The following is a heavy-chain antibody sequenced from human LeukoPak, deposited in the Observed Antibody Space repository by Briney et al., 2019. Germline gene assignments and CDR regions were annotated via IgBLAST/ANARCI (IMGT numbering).Heavy chain of an antibody. CDR1: GGSISSSTYY. CDR2: IYYRGST. V-gene: IGHV4-39*01. J-gene: IGHJ5*02. D-gene: IGHD3-10*01. Sequence: KTSETLSLTCTVSGGSISSSTYYWGWIRQPPGRGLEWIGTIYYRGSTYYNPSLKSRVTISVDTSNNQFSLRLSSVTAADTAVYYCAILGTGSSWGQGTWSPSPQ. CDR3: AILGTGSS.